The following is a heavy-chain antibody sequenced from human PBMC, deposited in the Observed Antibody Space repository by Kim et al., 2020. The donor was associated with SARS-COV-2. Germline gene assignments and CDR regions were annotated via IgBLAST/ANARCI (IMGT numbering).Heavy chain of an antibody. J-gene: IGHJ4*02. CDR2: IYYSGST. Sequence: SETLSLTCTVSGGSISSSSYYWGWIRQPPGKGLEWIGSIYYSGSTYYNPSLKSRVTISVDTSKNQFSLKLSSVTAAATAVYYCVTITMVRGVNAPDFDYWGQGALFTVSS. CDR1: GGSISSSSYY. V-gene: IGHV4-39*01. D-gene: IGHD3-10*01. CDR3: VTITMVRGVNAPDFDY.